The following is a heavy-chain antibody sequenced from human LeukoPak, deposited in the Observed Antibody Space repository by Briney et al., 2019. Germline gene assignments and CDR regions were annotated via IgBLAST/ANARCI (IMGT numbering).Heavy chain of an antibody. CDR1: GGSISSYY. V-gene: IGHV4-4*07. CDR3: ARDVWDNWNQDAFDI. CDR2: IYTSGST. Sequence: SETLPLTCTVSGGSISSYYWSWIRQPAGKGLEWIGRIYTSGSTNYNPSLKSRVTMSVDTSKNQFSLKLSSVTAADTAVYYCARDVWDNWNQDAFDIWGQGTMVTVSS. J-gene: IGHJ3*02. D-gene: IGHD1-20*01.